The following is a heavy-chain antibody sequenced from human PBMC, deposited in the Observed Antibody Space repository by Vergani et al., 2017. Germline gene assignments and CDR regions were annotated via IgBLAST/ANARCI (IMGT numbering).Heavy chain of an antibody. CDR2: ISSDGGST. Sequence: EVQLLESGGGLVQPGGSLGLSCAASGFTFSTYAMTWVRQAPGKGLEWVSTISSDGGSTYYADSVKGRFTISRDNSKNTLSLQMNSLTAEDTAIYYCAGPQVTSAYYYDGFDYWGQGILVTVSS. V-gene: IGHV3-23*01. D-gene: IGHD3-22*01. CDR3: AGPQVTSAYYYDGFDY. J-gene: IGHJ4*02. CDR1: GFTFSTYA.